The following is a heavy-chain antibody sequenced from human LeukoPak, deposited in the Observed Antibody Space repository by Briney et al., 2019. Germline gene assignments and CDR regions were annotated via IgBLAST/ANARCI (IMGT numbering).Heavy chain of an antibody. D-gene: IGHD3-9*01. Sequence: GGSLRLSCAASGFTFSNYSMSRVRQAPGKGLEWVSGISGRDGSTYFADSVKGRFTISRDKSKNTVNVQMSSLRVEDTALYYCAKANFAWGYWYFDLWGRATLVTVSS. CDR2: ISGRDGST. CDR1: GFTFSNYS. CDR3: AKANFAWGYWYFDL. V-gene: IGHV3-23*01. J-gene: IGHJ2*01.